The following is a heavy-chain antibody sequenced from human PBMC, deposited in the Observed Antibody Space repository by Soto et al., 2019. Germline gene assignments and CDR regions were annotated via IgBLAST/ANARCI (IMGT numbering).Heavy chain of an antibody. CDR3: ARDLKPREALAPYYFDY. V-gene: IGHV3-11*01. D-gene: IGHD1-1*01. CDR1: GCTFSDYY. Sequence: GGSLRLSCASSGCTFSDYYMIWIRHAPGKGLEWISYISSSGGAIYHADSVKGRFTISRDNAKNSLYLQMNGLRAEDTAVYYCARDLKPREALAPYYFDYWGQGTLVTVSS. CDR2: ISSSGGAI. J-gene: IGHJ4*02.